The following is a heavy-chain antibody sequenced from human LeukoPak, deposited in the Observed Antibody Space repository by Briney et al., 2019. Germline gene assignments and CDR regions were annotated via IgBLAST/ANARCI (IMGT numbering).Heavy chain of an antibody. V-gene: IGHV3-23*01. D-gene: IGHD3-10*01. CDR3: AKGHSYYYGSGSYSTD. CDR2: ISAGGGST. CDR1: GFTFSSYD. Sequence: GGSLRLSCTASGFTFSSYDMSWVRQAPGKGLEWVSAISAGGGSTYYADSVKGRFTISRDNSKNTVFLQMNSLRAEDSAVYYCAKGHSYYYGSGSYSTDWGQGTLVTVSS. J-gene: IGHJ4*02.